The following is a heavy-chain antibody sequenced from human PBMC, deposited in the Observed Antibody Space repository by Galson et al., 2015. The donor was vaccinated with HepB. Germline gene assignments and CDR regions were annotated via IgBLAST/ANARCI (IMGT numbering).Heavy chain of an antibody. J-gene: IGHJ6*03. V-gene: IGHV3-7*01. Sequence: SLRLSCAASGLRFSSYWMSWVRQAPGKGLEWVADIKQDGSEKFYVDSVKGRFTISRDNAQNSLYLQMNSLRGEDTAVYYCARALSAYAYYMDVWGKGTTVTVS. CDR3: ARALSAYAYYMDV. CDR1: GLRFSSYW. CDR2: IKQDGSEK. D-gene: IGHD5-12*01.